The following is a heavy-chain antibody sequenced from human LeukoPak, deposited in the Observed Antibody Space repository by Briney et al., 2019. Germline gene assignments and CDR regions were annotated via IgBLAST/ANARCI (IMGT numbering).Heavy chain of an antibody. CDR1: GFTFSSYG. D-gene: IGHD6-13*01. CDR3: ARGEYSSSWYSMGVRAFFDY. J-gene: IGHJ4*02. V-gene: IGHV3-33*01. Sequence: PGGSLRLSCAASGFTFSSYGMHWVRQAPGKGLEWVAVILYDGSNKYYADSVKGRFTISRDNSKNTLYLQMNSLRAEDTAVYYCARGEYSSSWYSMGVRAFFDYWGQGTLVTVSS. CDR2: ILYDGSNK.